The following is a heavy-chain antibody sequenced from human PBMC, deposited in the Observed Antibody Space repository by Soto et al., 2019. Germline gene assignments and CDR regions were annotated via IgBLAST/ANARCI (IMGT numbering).Heavy chain of an antibody. Sequence: SATLSLTCTVSGGSVSSSSYYWGWVRQPPGKGLEWIGSVYYSGSTYYNPSLESRVTISVDKSKNQFSLKLMSLSAADTAVYYCGRLEGLATISYYFDYWGQGALVTVSS. CDR1: GGSVSSSSYY. J-gene: IGHJ4*02. CDR2: VYYSGST. V-gene: IGHV4-39*01. CDR3: GRLEGLATISYYFDY. D-gene: IGHD3-9*01.